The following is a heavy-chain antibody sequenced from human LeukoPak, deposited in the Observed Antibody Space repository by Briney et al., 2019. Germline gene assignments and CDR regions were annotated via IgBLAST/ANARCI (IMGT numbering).Heavy chain of an antibody. V-gene: IGHV3-48*03. CDR3: AKDWNYYGSGSYYDSWGY. D-gene: IGHD3-10*01. CDR2: ISSSGSTI. Sequence: GGSLRLSCAASVFTFSSYEMNWVRQAPGKGLEWVSYISSSGSTIYYADSVKGRFTIFRDNSKNTLYLQMNSLRPEDTAVYYCAKDWNYYGSGSYYDSWGYWGQGTLVTVSS. J-gene: IGHJ4*02. CDR1: VFTFSSYE.